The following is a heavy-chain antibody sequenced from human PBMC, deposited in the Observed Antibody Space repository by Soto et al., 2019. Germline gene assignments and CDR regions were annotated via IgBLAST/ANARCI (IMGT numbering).Heavy chain of an antibody. V-gene: IGHV3-30-3*01. CDR1: GFTFSSYA. CDR2: ISYDGSNK. Sequence: QVQLVESGGGVVQPGRSLRLSCAASGFTFSSYAMHWVRQAPRKGLEWVAVISYDGSNKYYADSVKGRFTISRDNSKNTLYLQMNSLRAEDTAVYYCAREAWVVGATTATEWFDPRGQGTLVTVSS. J-gene: IGHJ5*02. CDR3: AREAWVVGATTATEWFDP. D-gene: IGHD1-26*01.